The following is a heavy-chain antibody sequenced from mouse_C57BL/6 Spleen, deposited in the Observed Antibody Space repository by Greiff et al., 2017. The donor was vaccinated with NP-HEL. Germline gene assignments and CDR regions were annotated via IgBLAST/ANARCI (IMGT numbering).Heavy chain of an antibody. Sequence: EVQVVESGGGLVKPGGSLKLSCAASGFTFSSYAMSWVRQTPEKRLEWVATISDGGSYTYYPDNVKGRFTISRDNAKNNLYLQMSHLKSEDTAMYYCARDWGDAVVVSYWYFDVWGTGTTVTVSS. J-gene: IGHJ1*03. D-gene: IGHD1-1*01. CDR1: GFTFSSYA. V-gene: IGHV5-4*01. CDR2: ISDGGSYT. CDR3: ARDWGDAVVVSYWYFDV.